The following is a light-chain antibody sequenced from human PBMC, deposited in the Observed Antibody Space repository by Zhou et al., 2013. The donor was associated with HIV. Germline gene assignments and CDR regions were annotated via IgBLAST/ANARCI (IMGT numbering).Light chain of an antibody. CDR1: QSVSSY. J-gene: IGKJ1*01. Sequence: EIVLTQSPATLSLSPGERATLSCRASQSVSSYLAWYQQKPGQAPRLLIYDASSRATGIPDKFTGSGSGTDFTFTIARLEPEDFAVYYCQQYGGSPWTFGQGTKVDIK. CDR3: QQYGGSPWT. V-gene: IGKV3-20*01. CDR2: DAS.